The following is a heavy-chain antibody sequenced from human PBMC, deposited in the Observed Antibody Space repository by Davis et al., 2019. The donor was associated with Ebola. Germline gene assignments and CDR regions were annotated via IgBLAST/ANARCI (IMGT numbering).Heavy chain of an antibody. CDR1: GGSISSGGYY. Sequence: PSETLSLTCTVSGGSISSGGYYWSWIRQPPGKGLEWIGEINHSGSTNYNPSLKSRVTISVDTSKNQFSLKLSSVTAADTAVYYCAIYYDILTGPDYWGQGTLVTVSS. CDR3: AIYYDILTGPDY. D-gene: IGHD3-9*01. V-gene: IGHV4-39*07. J-gene: IGHJ4*02. CDR2: INHSGST.